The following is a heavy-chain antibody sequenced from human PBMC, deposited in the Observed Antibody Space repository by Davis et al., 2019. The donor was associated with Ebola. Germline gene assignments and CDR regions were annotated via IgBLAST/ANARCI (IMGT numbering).Heavy chain of an antibody. D-gene: IGHD5-18*01. Sequence: GGSLRLSCAASGFTFSSYGMHWVRQAPGKGLEWVSSISSSSSYIYYADSVKGRFTISRDNAKNSLYLQMNSLRAEDTAVYYCARDGYSYGYYYYYGMDVWGQGTTVTVSS. CDR3: ARDGYSYGYYYYYGMDV. CDR2: ISSSSSYI. CDR1: GFTFSSYG. J-gene: IGHJ6*02. V-gene: IGHV3-21*01.